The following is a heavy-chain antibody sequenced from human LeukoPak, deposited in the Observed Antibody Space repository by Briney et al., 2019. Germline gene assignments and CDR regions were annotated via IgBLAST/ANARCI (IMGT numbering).Heavy chain of an antibody. CDR1: GFTFSSYG. CDR2: IWYDGSNK. V-gene: IGHV3-33*01. J-gene: IGHJ5*02. Sequence: GGSLRLSCPASGFTFSSYGMHWVRQAPGKGLEWVAVIWYDGSNKYYADSVKGRFTISRDNSKNTLYLQMNSLRAEDTAVYYCARDRGGMVANKWFDPWGQGTLVTVSS. CDR3: ARDRGGMVANKWFDP. D-gene: IGHD2-15*01.